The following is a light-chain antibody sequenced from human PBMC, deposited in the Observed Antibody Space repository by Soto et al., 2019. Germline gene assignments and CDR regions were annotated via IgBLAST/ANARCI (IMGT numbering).Light chain of an antibody. J-gene: IGLJ1*01. CDR2: DVT. CDR3: SSFTSSNTYV. Sequence: QSALTQPPSVSGSPGQSVAISCTGTSSDVGTYNRVSWYQQPPGTAPKLMIYDVTNRPSGVPDRFSGSKSGNTASLTISGLQAEDEADYYCSSFTSSNTYVFGTGTKVTVL. CDR1: SSDVGTYNR. V-gene: IGLV2-18*02.